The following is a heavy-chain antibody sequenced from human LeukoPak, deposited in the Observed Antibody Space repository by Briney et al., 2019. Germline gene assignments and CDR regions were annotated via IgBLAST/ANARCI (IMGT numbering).Heavy chain of an antibody. J-gene: IGHJ3*02. CDR1: GGSISSGGYY. V-gene: IGHV4-31*03. D-gene: IGHD2-21*02. CDR3: GRMTDGGGDCYAAFDI. Sequence: PSETLSLTCTVSGGSISSGGYYWSWIRQHPGKGLEWIGYIYYSGSTYYNPSLKSRVTISVDTSKNQFSLKLSSVNAANTDVYYHGRMTDGGGDCYAAFDIWGQGTMVTVSS. CDR2: IYYSGST.